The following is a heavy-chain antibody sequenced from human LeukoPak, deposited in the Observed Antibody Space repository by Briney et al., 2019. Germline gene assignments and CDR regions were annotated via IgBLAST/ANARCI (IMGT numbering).Heavy chain of an antibody. V-gene: IGHV1-2*06. CDR2: INPNSGGT. CDR3: ARALWFGEFDAFDI. CDR1: GYTFTGYY. J-gene: IGHJ3*02. D-gene: IGHD3-10*01. Sequence: GASVKVSCKASGYTFTGYYMHWVRQAPGQGLEWMGRINPNSGGTNYAQKFQGRVTMTRDTSISTAYMELSRLRSDDTAVYYCARALWFGEFDAFDIWGQGTMVTASS.